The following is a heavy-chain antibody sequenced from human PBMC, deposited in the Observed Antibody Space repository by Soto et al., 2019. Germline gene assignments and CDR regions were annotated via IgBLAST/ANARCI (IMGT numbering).Heavy chain of an antibody. CDR2: MNPNSGNT. CDR3: ARDGLGSGAAAILTYYYYYGMDV. Sequence: QVQLVQSGAEVKKPGASVKVSCKASGYTFTSYDINWVRQATGQGLEWMGWMNPNSGNTGYAQKFQGRVTMTRNTSISTAYMELSSLRSEDTAVYYCARDGLGSGAAAILTYYYYYGMDVWGQGTTVTVSS. J-gene: IGHJ6*02. D-gene: IGHD2-2*01. CDR1: GYTFTSYD. V-gene: IGHV1-8*01.